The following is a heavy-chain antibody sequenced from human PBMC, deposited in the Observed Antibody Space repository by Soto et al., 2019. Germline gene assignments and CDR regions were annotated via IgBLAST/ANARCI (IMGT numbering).Heavy chain of an antibody. CDR2: ISWNSGSI. J-gene: IGHJ3*02. V-gene: IGHV3-9*01. Sequence: EVQLVESGGGLVQPGRSLRLSCAASGLTFDDYAMHWVRQAPGKRLEWVSGISWNSGSIGYADSVKGRFTISRDNTKNSLVLQMNSRRAQDTALYYCAKDIKWDTGDAFDIRGQGTMVTVSS. D-gene: IGHD1-26*01. CDR3: AKDIKWDTGDAFDI. CDR1: GLTFDDYA.